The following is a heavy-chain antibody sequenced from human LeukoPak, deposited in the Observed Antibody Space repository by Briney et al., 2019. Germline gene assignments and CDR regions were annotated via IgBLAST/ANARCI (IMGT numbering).Heavy chain of an antibody. D-gene: IGHD4-11*01. CDR1: GGSFSGYY. CDR3: AREPYSTRGY. V-gene: IGHV4-34*01. J-gene: IGHJ4*02. CDR2: INHSGST. Sequence: PSETLSLTCAVYGGSFSGYYRSWIRQPPGKGLEWIGEINHSGSTNYNPSLKSRVTISVDTSKNQFSLKLSSVTAADTAVYYCAREPYSTRGYWGQGTLVTVSS.